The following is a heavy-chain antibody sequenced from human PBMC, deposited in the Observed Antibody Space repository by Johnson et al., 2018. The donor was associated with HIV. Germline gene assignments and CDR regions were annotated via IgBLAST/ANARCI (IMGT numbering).Heavy chain of an antibody. Sequence: VQLVESGGGLVQPGGSLRLSCAASGITVSSNYMSWVRPAPGKGLEWVSVIFSVGGAYYADSVKGRFIISRDNSKNMLYLHMNSLRPEDTAVYYGARDGRDLVTRGSFDIWGQGTVVTVSS. CDR3: ARDGRDLVTRGSFDI. V-gene: IGHV3-66*02. CDR2: IFSVGGA. D-gene: IGHD3-9*01. J-gene: IGHJ3*02. CDR1: GITVSSNY.